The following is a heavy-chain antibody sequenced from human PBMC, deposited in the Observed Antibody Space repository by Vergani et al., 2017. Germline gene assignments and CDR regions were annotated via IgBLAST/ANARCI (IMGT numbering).Heavy chain of an antibody. V-gene: IGHV3-53*02. J-gene: IGHJ4*02. Sequence: EVQLVETGGGLIQPGGSLRLSCAASGFTVSSNYMSWVRQAPGKGLEWVSVIYSGGSTYYEDSVKGRFTISRDNSKNTLYLQMNSLRAEDTAVYYGAGDRFGGIVGASVDWGQGTLVTVSS. CDR3: AGDRFGGIVGASVD. D-gene: IGHD1-26*01. CDR1: GFTVSSNY. CDR2: IYSGGST.